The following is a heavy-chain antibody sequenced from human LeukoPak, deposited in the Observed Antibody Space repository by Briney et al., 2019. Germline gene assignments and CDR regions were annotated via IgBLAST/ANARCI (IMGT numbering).Heavy chain of an antibody. J-gene: IGHJ4*02. CDR2: ISYDGSNK. Sequence: PGGSLRLSCAASGFTFNAYGMHWVRQAPGKGLEWVAVISYDGSNKYYADSVKGRFTISRDNSKNTLYLQMNSLRAEDTAVYYCAKLSLWVGVYDYVWGSYSLTPPILDYWGQGTLVTVSS. D-gene: IGHD3-16*01. CDR3: AKLSLWVGVYDYVWGSYSLTPPILDY. CDR1: GFTFNAYG. V-gene: IGHV3-30*18.